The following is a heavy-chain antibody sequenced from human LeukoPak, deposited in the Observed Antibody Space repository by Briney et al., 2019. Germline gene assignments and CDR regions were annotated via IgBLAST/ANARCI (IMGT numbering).Heavy chain of an antibody. CDR2: IKQDGGEK. Sequence: GGSLSLSCAASGFPFSIYWMSWLRQAPGKGREELANIKQDGGEKYYVDSVKGRFPISRDNAKNSLYLQMNRLRAEDTAVYYCAREDHSTYNYWGQGTLVTVSS. CDR3: AREDHSTYNY. V-gene: IGHV3-7*01. D-gene: IGHD4-11*01. J-gene: IGHJ4*02. CDR1: GFPFSIYW.